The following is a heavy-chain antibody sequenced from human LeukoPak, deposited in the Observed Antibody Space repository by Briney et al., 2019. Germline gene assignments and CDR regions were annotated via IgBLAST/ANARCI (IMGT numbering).Heavy chain of an antibody. CDR3: AREEYSSSSGLFDY. V-gene: IGHV4-34*01. D-gene: IGHD6-6*01. J-gene: IGHJ4*02. Sequence: SETLSLTCAVYGGSFSGYYWSWIRQPPGKGLEWIGEINHSGSTNYNPSLKSRVTISVDTSKNQFSLKLSSVTAADTAVYYCAREEYSSSSGLFDYWGQGTLVIVSS. CDR1: GGSFSGYY. CDR2: INHSGST.